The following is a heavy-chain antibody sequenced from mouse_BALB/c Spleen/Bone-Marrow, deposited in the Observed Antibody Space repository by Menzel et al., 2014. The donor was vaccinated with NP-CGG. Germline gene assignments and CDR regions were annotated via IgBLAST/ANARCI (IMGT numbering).Heavy chain of an antibody. CDR2: INPYNDGT. D-gene: IGHD2-1*01. CDR3: ARKDYGNYGWYFDV. Sequence: VQLKQSGPELVKPGASVKMSCKASGYTFTSYVMHWVKQKPGQGLEWIGYINPYNDGTKYNEKFKGKATLTSDKSSSTAYMELSSLTSEDSAVYYGARKDYGNYGWYFDVWGAGTTVTVSS. CDR1: GYTFTSYV. J-gene: IGHJ1*01. V-gene: IGHV1-14*01.